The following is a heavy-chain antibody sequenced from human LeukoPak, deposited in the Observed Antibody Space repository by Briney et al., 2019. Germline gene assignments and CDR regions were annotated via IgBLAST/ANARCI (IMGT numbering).Heavy chain of an antibody. D-gene: IGHD5-18*01. J-gene: IGHJ6*02. CDR2: IYYSGST. CDR1: GGSISSYY. V-gene: IGHV4-59*01. Sequence: SETLSLTCTVSGGSISSYYWSWIRQPPGKGLEWIGYIYYSGSTNYNPSLKSRVTISVDTSKNQFSLKLSSVTAADTAVYYCARDVHRRGLWSYYYYYGMDVWGQGTTVTVSS. CDR3: ARDVHRRGLWSYYYYYGMDV.